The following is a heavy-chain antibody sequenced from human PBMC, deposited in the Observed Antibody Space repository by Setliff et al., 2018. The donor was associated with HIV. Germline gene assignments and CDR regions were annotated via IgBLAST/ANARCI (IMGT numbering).Heavy chain of an antibody. Sequence: PSETLSLTCNVSGGSISNKNSFWGWIRQPPGKGLEWIGSMFYGGSAYYSPSLRSRVIISMDASENQFSLKLNSVTAADTAMYYCARHYPPFHSGAYYFDLWSQGTLVTVSS. CDR2: MFYGGSA. J-gene: IGHJ4*02. CDR3: ARHYPPFHSGAYYFDL. V-gene: IGHV4-39*01. CDR1: GGSISNKNSF. D-gene: IGHD6-19*01.